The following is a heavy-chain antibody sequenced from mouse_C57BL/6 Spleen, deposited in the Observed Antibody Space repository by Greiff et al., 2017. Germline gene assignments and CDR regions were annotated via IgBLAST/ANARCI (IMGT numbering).Heavy chain of an antibody. CDR1: GFTFSSYT. Sequence: EVKLVESGGGLVKPGGSLKLSCAASGFTFSSYTMSWVRQTPEKRLEWVATISGGGGNTYYPDSVKGRFTISRDNAKNTLYLQMSSLRSEDTALYYCARQELGLFAYWGQGTLVTVSA. CDR3: ARQELGLFAY. J-gene: IGHJ3*01. V-gene: IGHV5-9*01. D-gene: IGHD4-1*01. CDR2: ISGGGGNT.